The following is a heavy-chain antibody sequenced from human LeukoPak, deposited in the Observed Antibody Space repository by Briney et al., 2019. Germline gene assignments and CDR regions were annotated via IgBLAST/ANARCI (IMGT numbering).Heavy chain of an antibody. Sequence: AGGSLRLSCAASGFTFSSYGMHWVRQAPGKGLEWVAFIRYDGSNKYYADSVKGRFTISRDNSKNTLFLQMNSLRAEDTAVYFCAKSAPNSGAYLDAFGYFDYWGQGTLVTVSS. V-gene: IGHV3-30*02. J-gene: IGHJ4*02. CDR1: GFTFSSYG. D-gene: IGHD3-10*01. CDR2: IRYDGSNK. CDR3: AKSAPNSGAYLDAFGYFDY.